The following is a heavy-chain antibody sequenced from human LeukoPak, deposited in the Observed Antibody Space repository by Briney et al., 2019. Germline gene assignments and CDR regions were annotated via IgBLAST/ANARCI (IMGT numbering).Heavy chain of an antibody. CDR3: ATYVTMTLDY. V-gene: IGHV3-69-1*02. J-gene: IGHJ4*02. D-gene: IGHD3-10*02. CDR1: GFTFNVYT. Sequence: PGGSLRLSCAASGFTFNVYTMNWVRQAPGKGLEWVSSMATTSSIYYADSVKGRFTISRDNAKNLLSLQMNSLRAEDTAVYYCATYVTMTLDYWGQGTLVSVSS. CDR2: MATTSSI.